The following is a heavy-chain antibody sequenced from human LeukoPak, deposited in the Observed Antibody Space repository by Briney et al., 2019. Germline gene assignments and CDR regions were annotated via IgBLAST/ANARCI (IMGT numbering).Heavy chain of an antibody. CDR3: ARPSKTNRYSYYYYGMYV. J-gene: IGHJ6*02. D-gene: IGHD1-14*01. V-gene: IGHV1-69*04. CDR2: IIPILDIA. Sequence: GASVKVSCKASGGTFSSYAISWVRQAPGQGLEWMGSIIPILDIANYGQKIHGRVTITADKSARTAYMELSSLRSGDTAVYYCARPSKTNRYSYYYYGMYVWCQGTTVTVAS. CDR1: GGTFSSYA.